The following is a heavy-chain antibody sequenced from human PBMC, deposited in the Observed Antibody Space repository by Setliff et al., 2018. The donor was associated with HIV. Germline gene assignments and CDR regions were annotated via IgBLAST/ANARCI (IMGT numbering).Heavy chain of an antibody. V-gene: IGHV3-74*01. CDR1: GFTFSSYW. CDR3: ARGGSYSHGAFDI. D-gene: IGHD1-26*01. J-gene: IGHJ3*02. Sequence: PGGSLRLSCAASGFTFSSYWMHWVRQAPGKGLVWVSRINSDGSSTTYADSVKGRFTISRDNAKNTLYLQMNSLRAEDTAVYYCARGGSYSHGAFDIWGQGTMVTVSS. CDR2: INSDGSST.